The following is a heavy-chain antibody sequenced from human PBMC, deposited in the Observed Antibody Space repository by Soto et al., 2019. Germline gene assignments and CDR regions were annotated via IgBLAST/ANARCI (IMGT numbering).Heavy chain of an antibody. CDR1: GFTFSSYV. CDR2: ITSSGGST. V-gene: IGHV3-64D*06. J-gene: IGHJ4*02. D-gene: IGHD6-13*01. Sequence: PGGSLRLSCSASGFTFSSYVMNWVRQAPGKGLEYVAGITSSGGSTYYADSVKGRFIISRDNSQNIVYLQMSSLTTEDTAVYYCLVASAAHWGQGTQVTVSS. CDR3: LVASAAH.